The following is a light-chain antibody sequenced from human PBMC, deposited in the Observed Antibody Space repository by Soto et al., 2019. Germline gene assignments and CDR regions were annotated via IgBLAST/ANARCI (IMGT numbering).Light chain of an antibody. CDR1: QSISSW. J-gene: IGKJ1*01. Sequence: DIQMTQSPSTLSTSVGDRVPITCRASQSISSWLAWYQQKPGKAPKLLIYKASSLESGVPSRFSGSGSGTEFTLTISSLQPDDFATYYCQQYETFGQGTKVEIK. CDR2: KAS. V-gene: IGKV1-5*03. CDR3: QQYET.